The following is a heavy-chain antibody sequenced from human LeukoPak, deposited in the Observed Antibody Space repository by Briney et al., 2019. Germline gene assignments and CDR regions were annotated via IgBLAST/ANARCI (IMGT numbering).Heavy chain of an antibody. J-gene: IGHJ6*02. CDR1: GYTFTNYY. CDR2: INPGGGST. CDR3: ARSVYFGVDV. Sequence: ASVKDSCMASGYTFTNYYIHWVRQAPGQGLEWMGIINPGGGSTTYAQKFQGRVTMTRDTSTITVYMELSSLRSEDTAVYYCARSVYFGVDVWGQGTPVTVSS. D-gene: IGHD5/OR15-5a*01. V-gene: IGHV1-46*01.